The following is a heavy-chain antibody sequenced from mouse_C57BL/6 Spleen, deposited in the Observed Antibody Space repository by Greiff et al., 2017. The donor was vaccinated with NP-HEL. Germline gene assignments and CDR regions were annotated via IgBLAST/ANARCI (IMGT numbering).Heavy chain of an antibody. CDR3: TRDYYGSSYGYFDD. CDR2: INPSSGYT. V-gene: IGHV1-7*01. CDR1: GYTFTSYW. D-gene: IGHD1-1*01. Sequence: VQLQQSGAELAKPGASVKLSCKASGYTFTSYWMHWVKQRPGQGLEWIGYINPSSGYTKYNQKFKDKATLTADKSPSTAYMQLSSLTYEDSAVYYCTRDYYGSSYGYFDDWGTGTTVTVSS. J-gene: IGHJ1*03.